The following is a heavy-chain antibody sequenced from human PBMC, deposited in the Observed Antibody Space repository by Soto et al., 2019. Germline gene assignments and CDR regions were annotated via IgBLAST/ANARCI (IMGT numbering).Heavy chain of an antibody. Sequence: QVQLVESGGGVVQPGRSLRLSCAASGFTFSSYGMHWVRQAPGKGLGWVAVISYDGSNKYYADSVKGRFTISRDNSKNTLYLQMNSLRAKDTAVYYCAKDRATVVTLNALDISGQGTMVTVSS. D-gene: IGHD4-17*01. CDR2: ISYDGSNK. V-gene: IGHV3-30*18. CDR3: AKDRATVVTLNALDI. CDR1: GFTFSSYG. J-gene: IGHJ3*02.